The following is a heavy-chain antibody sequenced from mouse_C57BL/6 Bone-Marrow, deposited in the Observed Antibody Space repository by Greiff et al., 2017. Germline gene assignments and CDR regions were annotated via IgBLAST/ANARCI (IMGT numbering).Heavy chain of an antibody. CDR3: ARSGPLGRSFDY. Sequence: VQLQQPGAELVKPGASVKMSCKASGYTFTSYWITWVKQRPGQGLEWIGDIYPTSGRTNYNEKFKSKAILTVATSTNPAYMQLRRLTSEDSAVFYCARSGPLGRSFDYWGQGTTLTVSS. J-gene: IGHJ2*01. D-gene: IGHD4-1*01. V-gene: IGHV1-55*01. CDR2: IYPTSGRT. CDR1: GYTFTSYW.